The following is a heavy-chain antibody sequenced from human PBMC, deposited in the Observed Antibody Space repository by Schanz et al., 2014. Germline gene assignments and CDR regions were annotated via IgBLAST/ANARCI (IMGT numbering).Heavy chain of an antibody. V-gene: IGHV3-21*04. D-gene: IGHD2-21*01. CDR2: LYINAGST. CDR3: ARDEGRDGYNLAFDV. Sequence: DVQLVESGGGLVKPGGSLRLSCAASGFTFNTYSINWVRQAPGKGLEWISSLYINAGSTRYADSVKGRFFISRDSSKNTLFLQMNSLRADDTAIYFCARDEGRDGYNLAFDVWGQGTLVTVSS. CDR1: GFTFNTYS. J-gene: IGHJ3*01.